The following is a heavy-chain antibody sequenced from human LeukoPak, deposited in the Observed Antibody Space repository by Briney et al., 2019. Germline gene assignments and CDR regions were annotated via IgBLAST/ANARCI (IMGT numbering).Heavy chain of an antibody. CDR1: GFTFSSYA. V-gene: IGHV3-23*01. CDR3: ARDRVVGATYYFDY. Sequence: GGSLRLSCAASGFTFSSYAMSWVRQAPGKGLEWVSAISGSGGSTYYADSVKGRFTISRDNSKNTLYLQVNSLRAEDTAVYYCARDRVVGATYYFDYWGQGTLVTVSS. J-gene: IGHJ4*02. D-gene: IGHD1-26*01. CDR2: ISGSGGST.